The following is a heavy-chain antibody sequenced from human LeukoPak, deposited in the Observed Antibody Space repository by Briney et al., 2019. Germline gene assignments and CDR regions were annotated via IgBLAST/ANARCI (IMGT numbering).Heavy chain of an antibody. CDR3: ARGRGFYDYVWGSYRYTVDYFDY. CDR1: GFTFSSYA. CDR2: INHSGST. J-gene: IGHJ4*02. D-gene: IGHD3-16*02. V-gene: IGHV4-34*01. Sequence: GSLRLSCAASGFTFSSYAMSWVRQPPGKGLEWIGEINHSGSTNYNPSLKSRVTISVDTSKNQFSLKLSSVTAADTAVYYCARGRGFYDYVWGSYRYTVDYFDYWGQGTLVTVSS.